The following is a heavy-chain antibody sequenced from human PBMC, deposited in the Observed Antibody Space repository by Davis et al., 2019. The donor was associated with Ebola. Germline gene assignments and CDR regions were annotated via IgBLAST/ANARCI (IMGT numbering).Heavy chain of an antibody. CDR3: ARTWYSSGWFDGGY. V-gene: IGHV1-2*02. D-gene: IGHD6-19*01. J-gene: IGHJ4*02. Sequence: ASVKVSCKASGYTFTGYYMHWVRQAPGQGLEWMGWINPNSGGTNYAQKFQGRVTMTRDTSISTAYMELSRLRSDDTAVYYCARTWYSSGWFDGGYWGQGTLVTVSS. CDR1: GYTFTGYY. CDR2: INPNSGGT.